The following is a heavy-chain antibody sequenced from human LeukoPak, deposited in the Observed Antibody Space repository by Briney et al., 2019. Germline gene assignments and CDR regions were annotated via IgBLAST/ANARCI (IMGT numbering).Heavy chain of an antibody. V-gene: IGHV3-23*01. J-gene: IGHJ4*02. CDR3: ARRGVVIRVILVGFHKEAFYFDS. CDR1: GITLSNYG. Sequence: GGSLRLSCAVSGITLSNYGMSWVRQAPGKGLEWVAGISESGGSTNYADSVKGRFTIYRDNPKNTLYLQMNSLRAEDTAVYFCARRGVVIRVILVGFHKEAFYFDSWGQGALVTVSS. D-gene: IGHD3-22*01. CDR2: ISESGGST.